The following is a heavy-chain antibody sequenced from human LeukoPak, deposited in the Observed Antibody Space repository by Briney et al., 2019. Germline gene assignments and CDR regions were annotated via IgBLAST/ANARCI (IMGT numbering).Heavy chain of an antibody. CDR2: ISSNGGST. J-gene: IGHJ1*01. V-gene: IGHV3-64*01. Sequence: PGGSLRLSCAASGFTFSSYAMPWVRQAPGKGLEYVSAISSNGGSTYYANSVKGRFTISRDNSKNTLYLQMGSLRAEDMAVYYCARGPSYGDYYFQHWGQGTLVTVSS. CDR3: ARGPSYGDYYFQH. D-gene: IGHD4-17*01. CDR1: GFTFSSYA.